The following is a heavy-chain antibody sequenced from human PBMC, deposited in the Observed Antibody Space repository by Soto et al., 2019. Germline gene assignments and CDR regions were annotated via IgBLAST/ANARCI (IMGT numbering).Heavy chain of an antibody. J-gene: IGHJ6*02. Sequence: QITLKESGPTLVKPTQTLTLTCTYSGISLSSGVVGVGWIRQAPGEALESLVLIYWNDDRYFNPSLRHRLTITRDTSKNQVVLTMTNMDPVDTATYYCAHRLPGPSGYGVWGQGTTVTVSS. CDR3: AHRLPGPSGYGV. D-gene: IGHD6-13*01. CDR2: IYWNDDR. CDR1: GISLSSGVVG. V-gene: IGHV2-5*01.